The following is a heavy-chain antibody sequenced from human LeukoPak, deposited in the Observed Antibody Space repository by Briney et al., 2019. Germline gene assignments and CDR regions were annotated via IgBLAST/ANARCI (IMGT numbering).Heavy chain of an antibody. CDR1: GYTFTSYG. CDR3: AREGADIVVVVAATSEQAFDI. D-gene: IGHD2-15*01. CDR2: ISAYNGNT. J-gene: IGHJ3*02. Sequence: ASVKVSCKASGYTFTSYGISWVRQAPGQGLEWMGWISAYNGNTNYAQKFQGRVTMTRDTSINTAYMELSRLRSDDTAVYYCAREGADIVVVVAATSEQAFDIWGQGTMVTVSS. V-gene: IGHV1-18*01.